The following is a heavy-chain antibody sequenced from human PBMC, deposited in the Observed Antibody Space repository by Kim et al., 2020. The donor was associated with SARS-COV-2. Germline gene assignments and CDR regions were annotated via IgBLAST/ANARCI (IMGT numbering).Heavy chain of an antibody. V-gene: IGHV6-1*01. Sequence: SETLSLTCAISGDSVSGRAVAWLWVRQSPSCGLEWLGRTYYRSRWLYDYSPSLQSRITINPDTSRNQFSLQVNSVSPEDTAVSYCAREYVSQLDSWRQGT. CDR1: GDSVSGRAVA. CDR2: TYYRSRWLY. D-gene: IGHD3-10*02. CDR3: AREYVSQLDS. J-gene: IGHJ5*01.